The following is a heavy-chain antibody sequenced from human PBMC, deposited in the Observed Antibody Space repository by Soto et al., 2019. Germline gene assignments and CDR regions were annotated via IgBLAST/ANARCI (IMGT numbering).Heavy chain of an antibody. CDR3: AREKQLVNYGMDV. V-gene: IGHV3-48*03. D-gene: IGHD6-6*01. Sequence: EVQLVESGGGLVQPGGCLRLSCAASGFTFSSYEMNWVRQAPGTGLEWVSYISSSGSTIYYADSVKGRFTISRDNAKNSLYLQMNSLRAEDTAVYYCAREKQLVNYGMDVWGQGTTVTVSS. CDR2: ISSSGSTI. J-gene: IGHJ6*02. CDR1: GFTFSSYE.